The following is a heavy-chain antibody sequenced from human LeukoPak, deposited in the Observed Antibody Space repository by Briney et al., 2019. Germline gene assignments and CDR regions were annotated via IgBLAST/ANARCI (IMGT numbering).Heavy chain of an antibody. V-gene: IGHV4-34*01. D-gene: IGHD3-10*01. CDR1: GGSFSGYY. J-gene: IGHJ5*02. CDR2: IYYSGST. CDR3: AREVLTWFDP. Sequence: SETLSLTCAVYGGSFSGYYWSWIRQPPGKGLEWIGSIYYSGSTYYNPSLKSRVTISVDTSKNQFSLKLSSVTAADTAVYYCAREVLTWFDPWGQGTLVTVSS.